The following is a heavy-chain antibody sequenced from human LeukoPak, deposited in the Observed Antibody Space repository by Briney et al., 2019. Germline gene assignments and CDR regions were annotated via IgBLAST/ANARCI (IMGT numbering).Heavy chain of an antibody. D-gene: IGHD3-3*01. CDR3: ARGTKITIFGVVIMRPAPHFDY. CDR1: GYSISSGYY. J-gene: IGHJ4*02. V-gene: IGHV4-38-2*02. Sequence: PSETLSLTCTVSGYSISSGYYWGWIRQPPGKGLEWIGSIYHSGSTYYNPSLKSRVTISVDTSKNQCSLKLSSVTAADTAVYYCARGTKITIFGVVIMRPAPHFDYWGQGTLVTVSS. CDR2: IYHSGST.